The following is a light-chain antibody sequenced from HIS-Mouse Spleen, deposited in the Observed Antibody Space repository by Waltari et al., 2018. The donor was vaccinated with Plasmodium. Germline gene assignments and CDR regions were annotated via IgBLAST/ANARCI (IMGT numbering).Light chain of an antibody. CDR2: KAS. J-gene: IGKJ1*01. CDR1: QSISSW. Sequence: DIQMTQSPSTLSASVGDSVTITCRASQSISSWLAWYQQKPGKAPKLLIYKASSLESRVPSRFSGSGSGTEFTLTISSLQPDDFATYYCQQYNSYSTFGQGTKVEIK. V-gene: IGKV1-5*03. CDR3: QQYNSYST.